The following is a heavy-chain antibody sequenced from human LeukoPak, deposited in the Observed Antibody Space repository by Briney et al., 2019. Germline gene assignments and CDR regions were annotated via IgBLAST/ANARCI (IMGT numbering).Heavy chain of an antibody. J-gene: IGHJ6*02. V-gene: IGHV4-31*03. CDR2: IYYSGST. CDR3: ASLYCGGDCSYYYYGMDV. CDR1: GGSISSGGYY. D-gene: IGHD2-21*02. Sequence: SETLSLTCTVSGGSISSGGYYWSWIRQHPGKGLEWIGYIYYSGSTYYNPSLKSRVTISVDTSKNQFSLKLSSVTAADTAVYYCASLYCGGDCSYYYYGMDVWGQGTTVTVSS.